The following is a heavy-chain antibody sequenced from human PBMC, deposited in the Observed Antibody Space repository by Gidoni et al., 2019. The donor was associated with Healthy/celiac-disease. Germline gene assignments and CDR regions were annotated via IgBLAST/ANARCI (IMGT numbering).Heavy chain of an antibody. V-gene: IGHV4-39*01. J-gene: IGHJ3*02. CDR2: IYYSGST. D-gene: IGHD1-1*01. Sequence: QPQLQESGSGLVKTLETLSLTCTVSDGSISSSSYYWGWIRQPPGKGLEWIGRIYYSGSTYYNPSLKSRVTISVDTSKNQFSLKLSSVTAADTAVYYCARGFPRNDADYDAFDIWGQGTMVTVSS. CDR3: ARGFPRNDADYDAFDI. CDR1: DGSISSSSYY.